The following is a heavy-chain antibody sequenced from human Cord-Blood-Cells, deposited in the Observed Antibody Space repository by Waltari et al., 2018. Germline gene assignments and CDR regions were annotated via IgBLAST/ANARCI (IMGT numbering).Heavy chain of an antibody. CDR3: ARTVVTDY. CDR1: GFPLSGNW. CDR2: IKQDGSEK. J-gene: IGHJ4*02. Sequence: EVQLVGSAGGWVQPGGAMSSSGAAWGFPLSGNWLSWVRQAPGKGLEWVANIKQDGSEKYYVDSVKGRFTIARDNAKNALYLQMNSLRAEDTAVYYCARTVVTDYWGQGTLVTVSS. D-gene: IGHD2-15*01. V-gene: IGHV3-7*01.